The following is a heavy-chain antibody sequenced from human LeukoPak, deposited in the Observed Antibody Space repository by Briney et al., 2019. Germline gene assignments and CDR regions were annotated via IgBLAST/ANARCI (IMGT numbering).Heavy chain of an antibody. CDR2: INPNSGGT. D-gene: IGHD3-22*01. J-gene: IGHJ4*02. CDR1: GYTFTGYY. V-gene: IGHV1-2*02. Sequence: GASVKVSCKASGYTFTGYYMHWVRQAPGQGLEWMGWINPNSGGTNYAQKFQGRVTMTRDTSISTAYMELSRLRSDDTAVYYCARDRRDYYDSSGYIVPPTAPDYWGQGTLVTVSS. CDR3: ARDRRDYYDSSGYIVPPTAPDY.